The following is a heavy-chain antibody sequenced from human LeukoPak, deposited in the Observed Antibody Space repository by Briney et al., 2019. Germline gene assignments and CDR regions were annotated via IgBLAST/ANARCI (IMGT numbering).Heavy chain of an antibody. CDR3: ASTFGSGWYGGGY. CDR2: ISAYNGNT. J-gene: IGHJ4*02. D-gene: IGHD6-19*01. CDR1: GFTFTSSA. V-gene: IGHV1-18*01. Sequence: ASVKVSCKASGFTFTSSAMQWVRQARGQRLEWMGWISAYNGNTNYAQKLQGRVTMTTDTSTSTAYMELRSLRSDDTAVYYCASTFGSGWYGGGYWGQGTLVTVSS.